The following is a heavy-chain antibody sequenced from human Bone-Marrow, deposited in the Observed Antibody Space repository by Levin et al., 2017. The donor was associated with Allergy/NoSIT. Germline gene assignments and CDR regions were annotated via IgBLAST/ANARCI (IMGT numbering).Heavy chain of an antibody. CDR2: ISYDGSNK. CDR3: ARDRGGYSSSSGCWFDP. V-gene: IGHV3-30*04. J-gene: IGHJ5*02. CDR1: GFTFSSYA. D-gene: IGHD6-6*01. Sequence: PGGSLRLSCAASGFTFSSYAMHWVRQAPGKGLEWVAVISYDGSNKYYADSVKGRFTISRDNSKNTLYLQMNSLRAEDTAVYYCARDRGGYSSSSGCWFDPWGQGTLVTVSS.